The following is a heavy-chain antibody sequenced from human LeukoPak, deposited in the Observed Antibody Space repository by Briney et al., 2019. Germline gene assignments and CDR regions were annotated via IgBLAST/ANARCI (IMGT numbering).Heavy chain of an antibody. J-gene: IGHJ6*02. V-gene: IGHV4-59*08. Sequence: RPSENLSLTCTVSGGSISSYYWSWIRQPPGKGLEWIGYIYYSGSTNYNPSLKSRVTISVDTSKNQFSLSLSSVTAADTAVYYCARITFVVEGYGMDVWGQGTTVTVSS. CDR1: GGSISSYY. CDR2: IYYSGST. D-gene: IGHD2-21*01. CDR3: ARITFVVEGYGMDV.